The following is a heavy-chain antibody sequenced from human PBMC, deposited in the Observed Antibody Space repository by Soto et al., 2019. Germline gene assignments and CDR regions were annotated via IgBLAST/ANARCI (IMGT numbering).Heavy chain of an antibody. D-gene: IGHD3-10*01. CDR1: FDTMSSGTYH. J-gene: IGHJ4*02. V-gene: IGHV4-39*01. CDR3: ARQGSGSYSDY. Sequence: SETLCLTYSVSFDTMSSGTYHWNWINQPPGKGLEWIGSIYYSGSTYYNPSLKSRVTISVDTSKNQFSLKMSSVTAVDTAVYYCARQGSGSYSDYWGQGTLVTAPQ. CDR2: IYYSGST.